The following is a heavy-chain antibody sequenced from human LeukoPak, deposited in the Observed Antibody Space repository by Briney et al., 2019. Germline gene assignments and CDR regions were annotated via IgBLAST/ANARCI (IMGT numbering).Heavy chain of an antibody. CDR1: GFTVSSNY. CDR3: AKGIEWLRPFDY. CDR2: ISGSGGST. J-gene: IGHJ4*02. V-gene: IGHV3-23*01. D-gene: IGHD5-12*01. Sequence: GGSLRLSCAASGFTVSSNYMSWVRQAPGKGLEGVSAISGSGGSTYYADSVKGRFTISRDNSKNTLYLQMNSLRAEDTAVYYCAKGIEWLRPFDYWGQGTLVTVSS.